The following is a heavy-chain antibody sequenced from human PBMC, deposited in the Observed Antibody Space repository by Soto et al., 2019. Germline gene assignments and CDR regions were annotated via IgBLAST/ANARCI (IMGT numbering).Heavy chain of an antibody. CDR3: AKRGPKQPRTYYYYGMDV. V-gene: IGHV3-30*18. J-gene: IGHJ6*02. Sequence: QVQLVESGGGVVQPGRSLRLSCAASGFTFSSYGMHWVRQAPGKGLEWVAVISYDGSNKYYADSVKGRFTISRDNSKNTLYLQMHSLRAEDMAVYYCAKRGPKQPRTYYYYGMDVWGQGTTVTVSS. CDR1: GFTFSSYG. D-gene: IGHD1-1*01. CDR2: ISYDGSNK.